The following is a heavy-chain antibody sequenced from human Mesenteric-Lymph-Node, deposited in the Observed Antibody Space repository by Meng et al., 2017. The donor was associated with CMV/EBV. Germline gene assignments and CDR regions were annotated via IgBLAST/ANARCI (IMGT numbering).Heavy chain of an antibody. Sequence: RGSLRLSCAASRFTFSNYAMTWVRQAPGKGLEWVSSISGGGSTYLADSVKGRFTISRDNSKNSLYLQMNSLRADDTAVYYCAKGVSVFGVVPDHWGQGTLVTVSS. CDR1: RFTFSNYA. V-gene: IGHV3-23*01. D-gene: IGHD3-3*01. CDR3: AKGVSVFGVVPDH. J-gene: IGHJ4*02. CDR2: ISGGGST.